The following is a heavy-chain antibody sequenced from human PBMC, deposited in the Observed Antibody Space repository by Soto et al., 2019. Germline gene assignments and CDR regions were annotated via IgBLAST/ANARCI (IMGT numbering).Heavy chain of an antibody. D-gene: IGHD3-3*01. Sequence: GASVKVSCKASGGTFSCYAISWVRQAPGQELEWMGGIIPIFGTANYAQKFQGRVTITADESTSTAYMELSSLRSEDTAVYYCARAPLGGGYFQHWGQGTLVTVSS. CDR1: GGTFSCYA. J-gene: IGHJ1*01. V-gene: IGHV1-69*13. CDR2: IIPIFGTA. CDR3: ARAPLGGGYFQH.